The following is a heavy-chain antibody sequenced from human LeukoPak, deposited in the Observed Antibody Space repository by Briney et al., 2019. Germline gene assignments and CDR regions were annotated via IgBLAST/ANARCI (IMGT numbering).Heavy chain of an antibody. Sequence: GGSLRLSCAASGFTFSSYSMNWVRQAPGKGLEWVSSISGSSSYIYYADSVKGRFTISRNNVKNSLYLQMNSLRAEDTAVYYCARDRETVAGTRGWFDPWGQGTLVTVSS. CDR1: GFTFSSYS. J-gene: IGHJ5*02. CDR3: ARDRETVAGTRGWFDP. D-gene: IGHD6-19*01. V-gene: IGHV3-21*04. CDR2: ISGSSSYI.